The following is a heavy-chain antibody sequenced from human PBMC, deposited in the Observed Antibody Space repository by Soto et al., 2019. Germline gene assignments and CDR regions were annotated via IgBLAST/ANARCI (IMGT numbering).Heavy chain of an antibody. CDR2: ISYDGSNT. J-gene: IGHJ6*01. D-gene: IGHD1-26*01. Sequence: QEQLVESGGGAVQPGRSLRLSCAAPGVTLSSYGMHWVRQGPGKGLEWVAVISYDGSNTYYADSVKGRFTISRDNSKNTLFLQMNSLRAEDTAVYYCAKDSSAGPGASPLFYYYYGMDVW. CDR3: AKDSSAGPGASPLFYYYYGMDV. CDR1: GVTLSSYG. V-gene: IGHV3-30*18.